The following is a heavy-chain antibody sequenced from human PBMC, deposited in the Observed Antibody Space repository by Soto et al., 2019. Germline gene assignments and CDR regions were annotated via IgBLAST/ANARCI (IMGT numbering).Heavy chain of an antibody. Sequence: QITLKESGPTLVKPTQTLTLTCTFSGFSLSTSGVGVGWIRQPPGKALEWLALIYWDDDKRYSPSLKSRLTITKDTSKNQVVLTMTNMDPVDTATYYCAHMNSFLEWLLYRKYYFDYWGQGTLVTVSS. CDR2: IYWDDDK. CDR3: AHMNSFLEWLLYRKYYFDY. D-gene: IGHD3-3*02. CDR1: GFSLSTSGVG. V-gene: IGHV2-5*02. J-gene: IGHJ4*02.